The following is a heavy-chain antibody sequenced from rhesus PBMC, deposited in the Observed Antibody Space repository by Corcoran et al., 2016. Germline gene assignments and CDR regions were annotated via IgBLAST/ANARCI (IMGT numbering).Heavy chain of an antibody. CDR1: GGSISGGYD. Sequence: QVQLQESGPGVVKPSETLSLTCAVSGGSISGGYDWSWIRQPPGKGLEWIGYIYGSGSSTNYNPSHKSRVTLSVDTSKNQLSLKLSSATAADTAVYYCASDPAGTNLDYWGQGVLVTVSS. D-gene: IGHD1-20*01. CDR3: ASDPAGTNLDY. V-gene: IGHV4-76*01. J-gene: IGHJ4*01. CDR2: IYGSGSST.